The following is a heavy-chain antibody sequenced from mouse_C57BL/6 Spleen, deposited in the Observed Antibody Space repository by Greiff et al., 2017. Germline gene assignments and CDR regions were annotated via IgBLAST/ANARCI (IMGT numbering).Heavy chain of an antibody. Sequence: ESGPGLVKPSQSLSLTCSVTGYSITRGYYWNWIRQFPGNKLEWMGYISYDGSNNYNPSLKNRISITRATTKNQFFLKLNAVTTEDTATYYCARSPNWDWFAYGGQGTLVTVSA. CDR2: ISYDGSN. D-gene: IGHD4-1*01. V-gene: IGHV3-6*01. CDR1: GYSITRGYY. CDR3: ARSPNWDWFAY. J-gene: IGHJ3*01.